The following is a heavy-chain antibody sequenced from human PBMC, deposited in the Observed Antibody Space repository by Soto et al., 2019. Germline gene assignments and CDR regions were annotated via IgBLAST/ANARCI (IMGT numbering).Heavy chain of an antibody. CDR2: IYYGGST. CDR1: GGSISFSNYY. CDR3: GRYLVGRFKYFFDY. Sequence: PSETLSLTCTVSGGSISFSNYYWGWIRQPPGKGLEWIGNIYYGGSTYYNPSLKSRVTISVDTSKNQLSLNLGSVTAADTALYYCGRYLVGRFKYFFDYWGQGTLVTGSS. J-gene: IGHJ4*02. D-gene: IGHD2-15*01. V-gene: IGHV4-39*01.